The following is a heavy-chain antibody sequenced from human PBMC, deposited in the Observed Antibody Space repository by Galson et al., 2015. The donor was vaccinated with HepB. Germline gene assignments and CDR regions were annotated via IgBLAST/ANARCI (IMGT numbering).Heavy chain of an antibody. J-gene: IGHJ4*02. V-gene: IGHV3-48*01. Sequence: SLRLSCAASGFTFSDYSMNWVRQAPGKGLEWISYISSSSSNIYYADSVKGRFTISRDNAKNSLYLQMNSLRAEDTAVYYYARGYCTSTNCYRDYWGQGTLVTVSS. CDR3: ARGYCTSTNCYRDY. CDR1: GFTFSDYS. D-gene: IGHD2-2*02. CDR2: ISSSSSNI.